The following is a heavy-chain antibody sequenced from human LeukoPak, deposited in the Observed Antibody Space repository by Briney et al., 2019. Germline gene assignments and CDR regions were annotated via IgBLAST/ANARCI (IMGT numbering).Heavy chain of an antibody. CDR2: ISYDGSNK. CDR3: ARDQGVYDFWSGYLYNNYYYYGMDV. Sequence: PGGSLRLSCAASGFTFSSYAMHWVRQAPGKGLEWVAVISYDGSNKYYADSVKGRFTISRDNSKNTLYLQMNSLRAEDTAVYYCARDQGVYDFWSGYLYNNYYYYGMDVWGQGTTVTVSS. J-gene: IGHJ6*02. CDR1: GFTFSSYA. D-gene: IGHD3-3*01. V-gene: IGHV3-30-3*01.